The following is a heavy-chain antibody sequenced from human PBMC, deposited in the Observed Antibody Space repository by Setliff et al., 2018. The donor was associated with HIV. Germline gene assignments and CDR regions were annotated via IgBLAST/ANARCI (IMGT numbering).Heavy chain of an antibody. CDR2: INWNSVSR. D-gene: IGHD1-1*01. J-gene: IGHJ3*02. CDR3: AKDYGDGHNWGAFDI. Sequence: QPGGSLSLSCEASGFTFGDYAMHWGRQAPGKGLEWVAGINWNSVSRAYADSVQGRFTISRDNAKNLVYLAMNSLRPEDTALYFCAKDYGDGHNWGAFDIWGQGIMVTVSS. V-gene: IGHV3-9*01. CDR1: GFTFGDYA.